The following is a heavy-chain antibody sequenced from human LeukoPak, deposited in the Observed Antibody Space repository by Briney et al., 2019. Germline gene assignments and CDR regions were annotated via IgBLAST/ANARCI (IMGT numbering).Heavy chain of an antibody. CDR2: INPSGGTT. J-gene: IGHJ5*02. D-gene: IGHD3-9*01. Sequence: ASVKVPCKASGYTFTSYFMHWVRQAPGQGLEWMGIINPSGGTTSYSQKFQGRVTMTRDTSTSTVYMELSSLRSEDTAVYYCARGVLTGYYTNWFDPWGQGILVTVSS. CDR1: GYTFTSYF. CDR3: ARGVLTGYYTNWFDP. V-gene: IGHV1-46*01.